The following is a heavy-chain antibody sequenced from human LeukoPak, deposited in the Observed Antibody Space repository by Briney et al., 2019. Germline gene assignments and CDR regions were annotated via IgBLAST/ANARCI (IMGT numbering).Heavy chain of an antibody. CDR3: ASTNRRGYSYGSHFDY. CDR2: INHSGST. Sequence: SETLSLTCAVYGGSFNGYYWSWIRQPPGKGLEWIGEINHSGSTNYNPSLKSRLTISVDTSKNQFSLKLSSVTAADTAVYYCASTNRRGYSYGSHFDYWGQGTLVTVSS. V-gene: IGHV4-34*01. CDR1: GGSFNGYY. J-gene: IGHJ4*02. D-gene: IGHD5-18*01.